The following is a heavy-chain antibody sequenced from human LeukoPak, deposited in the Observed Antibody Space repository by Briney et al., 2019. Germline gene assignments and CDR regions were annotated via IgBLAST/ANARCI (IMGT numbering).Heavy chain of an antibody. V-gene: IGHV1-18*01. Sequence: EASVKVSCKASGYTFTSYGLSWVRQAPGQGLEWMGWISAYSGNTNFAQKLQGRVTMTTDTSTSTAYMELRSLRSDDTAVYYCARDKATVTLYYYYMDVWGKGTTVTVSS. D-gene: IGHD4-11*01. CDR1: GYTFTSYG. CDR2: ISAYSGNT. J-gene: IGHJ6*03. CDR3: ARDKATVTLYYYYMDV.